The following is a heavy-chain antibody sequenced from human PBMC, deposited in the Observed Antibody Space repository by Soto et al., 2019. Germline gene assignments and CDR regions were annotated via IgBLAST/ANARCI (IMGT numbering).Heavy chain of an antibody. Sequence: ASVKVSCKASGYTFTGYYMHWVRQAPGQGLEWMGWINPNSGGTNYAQKFQGWVTMTRDTSISTAYMEVSRLRSDDTAVYYCARGCSTTSCYSLFGMDVWGQGTTVTVSS. CDR3: ARGCSTTSCYSLFGMDV. V-gene: IGHV1-2*04. D-gene: IGHD2-2*01. CDR2: INPNSGGT. CDR1: GYTFTGYY. J-gene: IGHJ6*02.